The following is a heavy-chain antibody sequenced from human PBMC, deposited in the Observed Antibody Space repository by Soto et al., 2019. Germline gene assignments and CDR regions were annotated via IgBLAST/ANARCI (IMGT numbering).Heavy chain of an antibody. CDR1: GGSISSGGYY. J-gene: IGHJ5*02. CDR2: IYYSGST. CDR3: ASKSATDTNNWFDP. D-gene: IGHD3-3*01. Sequence: PSETLSLTCTVSGGSISSGGYYWSWIRQHPGKGLEWIGYIYYSGSTNYNPSLKSRVTISVDMSKNQFSLKLSSVTAADTAVYYCASKSATDTNNWFDPWGQGTLVTVSS. V-gene: IGHV4-31*03.